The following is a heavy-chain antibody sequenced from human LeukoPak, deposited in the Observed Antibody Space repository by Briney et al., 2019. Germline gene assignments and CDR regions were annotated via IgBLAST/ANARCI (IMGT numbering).Heavy chain of an antibody. V-gene: IGHV4-34*01. Sequence: TSETLSLTCAVYGGSLSYYYWSWIRQPPEKGLEWIGEINRSGSTNYSPSLKSRVSISVDTSKNQFSLKLSSVTAADTAVYYCARGGFYCGDDCYVDYWGQGTLVTVSS. CDR2: INRSGST. CDR1: GGSLSYYY. J-gene: IGHJ4*02. D-gene: IGHD2-21*02. CDR3: ARGGFYCGDDCYVDY.